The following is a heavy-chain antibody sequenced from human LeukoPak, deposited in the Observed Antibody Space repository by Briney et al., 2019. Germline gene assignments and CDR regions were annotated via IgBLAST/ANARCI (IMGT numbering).Heavy chain of an antibody. Sequence: QVSCKASGGTFSSYAISWVRQAPGQGLEWMGGIIPIFGTSNYAQKFQGRGMIIADEYTSTAYMEVSSMRSEDTAVYYCARGLQENLAWLQVFSAFDIWGQGTMVTVSS. CDR3: ARGLQENLAWLQVFSAFDI. J-gene: IGHJ3*02. D-gene: IGHD6-19*01. V-gene: IGHV1-69*01. CDR2: IIPIFGTS. CDR1: GGTFSSYA.